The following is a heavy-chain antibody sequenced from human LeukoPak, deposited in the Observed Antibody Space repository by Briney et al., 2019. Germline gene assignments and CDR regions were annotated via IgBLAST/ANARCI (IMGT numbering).Heavy chain of an antibody. V-gene: IGHV3-9*01. J-gene: IGHJ6*04. Sequence: PGGSLRLSCAASGFTFDDYAMHWVRQAPGKGLEWVSGISWNSGTIDYADSVKGRFTISRDNAKKSLYLQMNSLRAEDTAVYYCAELGITMIGGVWGKGTTVTISS. CDR2: ISWNSGTI. D-gene: IGHD3-10*02. CDR1: GFTFDDYA. CDR3: AELGITMIGGV.